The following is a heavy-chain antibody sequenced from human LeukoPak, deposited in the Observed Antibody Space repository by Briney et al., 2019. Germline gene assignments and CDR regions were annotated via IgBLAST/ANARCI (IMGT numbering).Heavy chain of an antibody. CDR1: GFTFSIYA. V-gene: IGHV3-48*02. CDR3: ASPEGGY. CDR2: ISSSSSTI. D-gene: IGHD3-16*01. J-gene: IGHJ4*02. Sequence: GGSLRLSCAASGFTFSIYAISWVRQAPGKGLEWVSYISSSSSTIYYADSVKGRFTISRDNAKNSLYLQMNSLRDEDTAVYYCASPEGGYWGQGTLVTVSS.